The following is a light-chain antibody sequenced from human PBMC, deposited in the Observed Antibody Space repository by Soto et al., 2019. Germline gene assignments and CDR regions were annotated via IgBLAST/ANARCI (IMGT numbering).Light chain of an antibody. CDR1: QSVSNN. V-gene: IGKV3-15*01. J-gene: IGKJ4*01. CDR2: HAS. Sequence: EIVMTQSLATRSVSPGERATLSSRASQSVSNNLAWDQQNPGQAPRLLIYHASTGATGIPARFSGSGSGTEFTLTIRSQQSEDFAVYYCQQYNKWPLTFGGGTKVDIK. CDR3: QQYNKWPLT.